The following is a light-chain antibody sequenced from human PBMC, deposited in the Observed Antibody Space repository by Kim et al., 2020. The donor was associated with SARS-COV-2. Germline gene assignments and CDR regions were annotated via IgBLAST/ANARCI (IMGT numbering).Light chain of an antibody. CDR3: QQSGSSPLT. Sequence: SPGERATLSCRASQTVSSNSLAWYQQKPGQAPRLLIYSASRRANGIPDTFSGSGSGTDFTLTISRLEPEDFAVYYCQQSGSSPLTFGGGTKVDIK. J-gene: IGKJ4*01. V-gene: IGKV3-20*01. CDR2: SAS. CDR1: QTVSSNS.